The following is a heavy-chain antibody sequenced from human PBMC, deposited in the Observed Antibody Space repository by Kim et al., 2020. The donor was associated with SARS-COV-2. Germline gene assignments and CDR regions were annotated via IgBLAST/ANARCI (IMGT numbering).Heavy chain of an antibody. CDR3: ARYAFHYDILTGYSSGPFDY. Sequence: SETLSLTCTVSGGSISSYYWSWIRQPPGKGLEWIGSIYYSGSTNYNPSLKSRVTISVDTSKNQFFLKLSSVTAADTAVYYCARYAFHYDILTGYSSGPFDYWGEGTLVTVSS. CDR1: GGSISSYY. CDR2: IYYSGST. V-gene: IGHV4-59*13. D-gene: IGHD3-9*01. J-gene: IGHJ4*02.